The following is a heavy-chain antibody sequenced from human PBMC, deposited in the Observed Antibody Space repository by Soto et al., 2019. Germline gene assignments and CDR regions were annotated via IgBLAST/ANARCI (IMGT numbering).Heavy chain of an antibody. CDR1: GGSISSIYYF. CDR2: IYHNGTT. CDR3: ARVMAAMPKWLDP. J-gene: IGHJ5*02. Sequence: PSETLSLTCSGSGGSISSIYYFWSWIRQPPGKGLEWIGFIYHNGTTYYNPSLRSRVTISIDTSKSQFSMKLNSVTAADTAVYYCARVMAAMPKWLDPCGQGTLVPVSS. D-gene: IGHD2-2*01. V-gene: IGHV4-30-4*01.